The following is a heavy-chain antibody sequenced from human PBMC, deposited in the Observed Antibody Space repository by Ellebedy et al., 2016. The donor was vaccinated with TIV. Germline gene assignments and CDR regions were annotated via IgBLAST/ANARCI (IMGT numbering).Heavy chain of an antibody. V-gene: IGHV2-26*01. Sequence: SGPTLVKPTETLTLTCTVSGFSLNNIIMGVSWFRQPPGKALEWLANIFSKDEKSYKTSLKSRLTISRDTAKSQVILTMTDLDPLDTATYYCARALRYCGGDCSYKFDYWGQGAVVTVSS. J-gene: IGHJ4*02. CDR2: IFSKDEK. CDR1: GFSLNNIIMG. D-gene: IGHD2-21*02. CDR3: ARALRYCGGDCSYKFDY.